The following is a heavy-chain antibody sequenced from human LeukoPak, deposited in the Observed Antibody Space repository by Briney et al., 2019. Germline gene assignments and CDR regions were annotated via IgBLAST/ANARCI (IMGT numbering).Heavy chain of an antibody. D-gene: IGHD6-19*01. CDR3: ARNRAGSAWYTTFDY. CDR2: ISTYNGNT. CDR1: GYTFTSFG. J-gene: IGHJ4*02. Sequence: GASVKVSCKASGYTFTSFGISWVRQAPGQGLEWMGWISTYNGNTNYAQKLQGRVTVTTDTSTSRVYMDLRSLRSDDTAVYYCARNRAGSAWYTTFDYWGQGTLVTVSS. V-gene: IGHV1-18*01.